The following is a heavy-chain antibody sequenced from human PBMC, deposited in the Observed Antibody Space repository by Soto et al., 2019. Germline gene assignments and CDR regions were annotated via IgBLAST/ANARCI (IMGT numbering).Heavy chain of an antibody. CDR1: GGSFSGYY. CDR3: ARADIVVVPAAIVSAWFDP. D-gene: IGHD2-2*01. V-gene: IGHV4-34*01. Sequence: SETLSLTCAVYGGSFSGYYWSWIGQPPGKGLEWIGEINHSGSTNYNPSLKSRVTISVDTSKNQFSLELSSVTAADTAVYYCARADIVVVPAAIVSAWFDPWGQGTLVTVSS. J-gene: IGHJ5*02. CDR2: INHSGST.